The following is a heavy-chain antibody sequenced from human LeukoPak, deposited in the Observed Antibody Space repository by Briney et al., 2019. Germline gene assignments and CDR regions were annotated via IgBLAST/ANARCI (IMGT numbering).Heavy chain of an antibody. CDR2: IKQDGSEK. CDR3: ARARIVTRYSDFWIGYKILSD. V-gene: IGHV3-7*01. CDR1: GFTFSSYW. D-gene: IGHD3-3*01. J-gene: IGHJ4*02. Sequence: GGSLRLSCAASGFTFSSYWMSWVRQAPGEGLEWVANIKQDGSEKYYVDSVKGRFTISRDNAKNSLYLQMNSLRAEDTAVYYCARARIVTRYSDFWIGYKILSDWGQGTLVTVSS.